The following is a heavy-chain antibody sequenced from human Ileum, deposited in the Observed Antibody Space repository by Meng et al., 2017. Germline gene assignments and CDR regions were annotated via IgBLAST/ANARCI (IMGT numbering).Heavy chain of an antibody. J-gene: IGHJ4*02. V-gene: IGHV4-61*08. CDR2: AST. CDR3: ARDHMGSLDY. CDR1: GGSVSRAGYQ. D-gene: IGHD1-26*01. Sequence: VHWQGPGPGLLRPSETLSLVCTVSGGSVSRAGYQWGWIRQPPGKGLEWIGYASTNYNPSLKSRVTISLDTSRNQFSLSLSSVTAADTAVYYCARDHMGSLDYWGQGILVTVSS.